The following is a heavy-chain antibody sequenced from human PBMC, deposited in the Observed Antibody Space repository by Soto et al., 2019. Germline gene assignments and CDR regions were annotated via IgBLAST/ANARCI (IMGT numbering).Heavy chain of an antibody. J-gene: IGHJ6*02. Sequence: SVKASWKASRGTFGSYAISWVRQSPEQGLEWMGGIIPIFGAANYAQKFQGRFTITADKSTSTAYMELSSLKYEDTAVYYCARDKWIQLWQKVYYGMDVWGQGTTVTVSS. D-gene: IGHD5-18*01. CDR3: ARDKWIQLWQKVYYGMDV. V-gene: IGHV1-69*06. CDR1: RGTFGSYA. CDR2: IIPIFGAA.